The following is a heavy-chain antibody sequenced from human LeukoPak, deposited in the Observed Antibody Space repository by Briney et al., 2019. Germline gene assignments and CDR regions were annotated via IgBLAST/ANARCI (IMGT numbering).Heavy chain of an antibody. Sequence: PGGSLRLSCAASGLTFSSDGMHGVRQAPGKGLEWGAVISYDGSNKYYADSVKGRFTISRDNSKNTLYLQMNSLRAEDTAVYYCAKENAVTVPTPSHFDYWGQGTLVTVSS. CDR3: AKENAVTVPTPSHFDY. J-gene: IGHJ4*02. V-gene: IGHV3-30*18. CDR2: ISYDGSNK. D-gene: IGHD4-17*01. CDR1: GLTFSSDG.